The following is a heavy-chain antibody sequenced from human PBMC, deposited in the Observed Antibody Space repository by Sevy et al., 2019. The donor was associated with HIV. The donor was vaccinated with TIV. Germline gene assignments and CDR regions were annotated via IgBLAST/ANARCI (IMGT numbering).Heavy chain of an antibody. V-gene: IGHV3-23*01. CDR3: AKSRHTYDRTFPDY. J-gene: IGHJ4*02. Sequence: GGSLRLSCTASGFTFSSYAMSWVRQAPGKGLEWVSAISGSGGSTYCADSVKGRFTISRDNSKNSLYLQMNSLRAEDTAVYYCAKSRHTYDRTFPDYWGQGTLGTVSS. CDR2: ISGSGGST. CDR1: GFTFSSYA. D-gene: IGHD3-22*01.